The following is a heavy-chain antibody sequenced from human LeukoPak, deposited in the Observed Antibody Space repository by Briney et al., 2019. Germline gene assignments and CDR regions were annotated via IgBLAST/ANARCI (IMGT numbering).Heavy chain of an antibody. V-gene: IGHV3-30*03. CDR1: GFTFNNYG. CDR3: ARAPRWSSSGWYYFDY. D-gene: IGHD6-19*01. Sequence: PGGSLRLSCAASGFTFNNYGMHWVRQAPGKGLEWVALISYDESKKYYADSVMGRFTISRDNSKNTLYLQMNSLRAEDTAVYYCARAPRWSSSGWYYFDYWGQGSLVTVSS. J-gene: IGHJ4*02. CDR2: ISYDESKK.